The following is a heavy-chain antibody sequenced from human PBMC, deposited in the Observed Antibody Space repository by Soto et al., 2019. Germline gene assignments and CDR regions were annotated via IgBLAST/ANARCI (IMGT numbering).Heavy chain of an antibody. V-gene: IGHV1-24*01. CDR2: FDPEDGET. CDR1: GYTLTELS. D-gene: IGHD2-2*01. CDR3: ATAYDCISTSCSFDY. Sequence: ASVKVSCKVSGYTLTELSMHWVRQAPGKGLEWMGGFDPEDGETIYAQKFQGRVTMTEDTSTDTAYMELSSLRSEDTAVYYCATAYDCISTSCSFDYWGQGTLVTVSS. J-gene: IGHJ4*02.